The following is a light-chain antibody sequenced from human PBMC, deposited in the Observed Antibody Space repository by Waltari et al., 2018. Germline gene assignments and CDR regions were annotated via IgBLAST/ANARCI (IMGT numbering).Light chain of an antibody. CDR1: QSIGSW. CDR2: KAS. V-gene: IGKV1-5*03. J-gene: IGKJ1*01. CDR3: QQYSSEST. Sequence: DIQMTQSPSTLSASVGDRVTITCRASQSIGSWLAWYQQNPGKAPKLLIYKASSLETGVPSRFSGSGSGTEFTLTISSLQPDDFATYYCQQYSSESTFGQGTKVEIK.